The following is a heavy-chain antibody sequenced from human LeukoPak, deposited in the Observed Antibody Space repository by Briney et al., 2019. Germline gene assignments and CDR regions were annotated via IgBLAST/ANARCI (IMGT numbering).Heavy chain of an antibody. V-gene: IGHV3-7*01. D-gene: IGHD3-9*01. CDR1: GFTFSSYW. J-gene: IGHJ4*02. Sequence: GGSLRLSCAASGFTFSSYWMSWVRQAPGKGLEWVANIKQDGSEKYYVDSVKGRFTISRDNAKNSLYLQMNSLRAEDTAVYYCARDRSVLRYFDWLASGYFDYWGQGTLVTVSP. CDR2: IKQDGSEK. CDR3: ARDRSVLRYFDWLASGYFDY.